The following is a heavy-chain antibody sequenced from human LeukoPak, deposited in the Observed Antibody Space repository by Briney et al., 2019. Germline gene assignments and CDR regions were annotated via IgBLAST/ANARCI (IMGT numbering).Heavy chain of an antibody. CDR1: GGSISSYY. CDR2: IYYSGST. V-gene: IGHV4-59*01. J-gene: IGHJ6*02. Sequence: SETLSLTCTVSGGSISSYYWSWIRQPPGKGLEWIGYIYYSGSTNYNPSLKSRVTTSVDTSKNQFSLKLSSVTAADTAVYYCARDRGGYSYGYSYYYGMDVWGQGTTVTVSS. D-gene: IGHD5-18*01. CDR3: ARDRGGYSYGYSYYYGMDV.